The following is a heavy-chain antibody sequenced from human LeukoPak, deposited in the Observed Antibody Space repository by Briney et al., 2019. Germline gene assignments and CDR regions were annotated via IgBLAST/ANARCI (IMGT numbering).Heavy chain of an antibody. J-gene: IGHJ4*02. CDR1: GFTFSSYS. CDR3: ARDLGSYYDILTGYLGSDY. V-gene: IGHV3-21*01. CDR2: ISSSSSYI. Sequence: GGSLRLSCAASGFTFSSYSMNWVRRAPGKGLEWVSSISSSSSYIYYADSVKGRFTISRDNAKNSLYLQMNSLRAEDTAVYYCARDLGSYYDILTGYLGSDYWGQGTLVTVSS. D-gene: IGHD3-9*01.